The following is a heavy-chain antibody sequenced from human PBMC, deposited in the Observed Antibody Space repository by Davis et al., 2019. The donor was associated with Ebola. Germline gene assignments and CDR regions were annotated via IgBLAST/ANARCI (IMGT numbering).Heavy chain of an antibody. D-gene: IGHD4-17*01. J-gene: IGHJ6*02. Sequence: GSLRLSCAVSGGPFSGYYWNWIRQSPGKGLEWIGEINHRGSTRYNPSLKSRVTISGDTSKNQFSLKVSSVTAADTAVYFCARGESTVTSFYYQYGLGVWGQGTTVTVSS. CDR1: GGPFSGYY. CDR3: ARGESTVTSFYYQYGLGV. V-gene: IGHV4-34*01. CDR2: INHRGST.